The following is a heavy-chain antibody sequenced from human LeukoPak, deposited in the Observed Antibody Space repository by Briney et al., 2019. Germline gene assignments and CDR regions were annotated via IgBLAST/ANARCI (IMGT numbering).Heavy chain of an antibody. CDR3: AKELIPIPFNSGSYQEYYYYGMDV. CDR2: ISYDGSNK. CDR1: GFTFSSYG. J-gene: IGHJ6*02. Sequence: GRSLRLSCAAFGFTFSSYGMHWVRQAPGKGLEWVALISYDGSNKYYADSVKGRFTISRDNSKNTLYLQMNSLRAEDTAVYYCAKELIPIPFNSGSYQEYYYYGMDVWGQGTTVTVSS. V-gene: IGHV3-30*18. D-gene: IGHD3-10*01.